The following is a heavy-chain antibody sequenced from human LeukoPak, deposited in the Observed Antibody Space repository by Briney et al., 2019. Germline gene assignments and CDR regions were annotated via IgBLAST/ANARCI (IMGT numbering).Heavy chain of an antibody. CDR2: INHSGST. D-gene: IGHD4/OR15-4a*01. Sequence: SETLSLTCAVYGGSFSGYYWSWIRQPPGKGLEWIGEINHSGSTNYNPSLKSRVTISVDTSKNQFSLKLSSVTAADTAVYYCARDGAFRIYDYWGQGTLVTVSS. CDR1: GGSFSGYY. CDR3: ARDGAFRIYDY. V-gene: IGHV4-34*01. J-gene: IGHJ4*02.